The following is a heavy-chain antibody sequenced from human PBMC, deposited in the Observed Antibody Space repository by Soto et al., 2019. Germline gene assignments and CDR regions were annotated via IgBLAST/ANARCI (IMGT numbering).Heavy chain of an antibody. V-gene: IGHV3-23*01. J-gene: IGHJ4*02. D-gene: IGHD2-2*01. Sequence: GGSLRLSCAASGFTFSSYAMTWVRQAPGKGLEWVSALSASGDSTYYPDSVKGRFTISRDNSESTLYLQVNSLRAEDTAIYYCAKNLRGYCSSSSCYDPFDYWGQGTLVTVSS. CDR3: AKNLRGYCSSSSCYDPFDY. CDR2: LSASGDST. CDR1: GFTFSSYA.